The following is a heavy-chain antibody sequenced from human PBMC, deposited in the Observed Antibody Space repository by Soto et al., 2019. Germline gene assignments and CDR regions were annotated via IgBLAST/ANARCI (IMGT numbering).Heavy chain of an antibody. CDR2: IDPSDSYT. V-gene: IGHV5-10-1*01. CDR3: ARHSNDFWSGYDCCMDV. Sequence: GESLKISCKGSGYSFTSYWISWVRQMPGKGLEWMGRIDPSDSYTNYSPSFQGHVTISADKSISTAYLQWSSLKSSDTAMYYCARHSNDFWSGYDCCMDVWDQGTTRTVS. CDR1: GYSFTSYW. J-gene: IGHJ6*02. D-gene: IGHD3-3*01.